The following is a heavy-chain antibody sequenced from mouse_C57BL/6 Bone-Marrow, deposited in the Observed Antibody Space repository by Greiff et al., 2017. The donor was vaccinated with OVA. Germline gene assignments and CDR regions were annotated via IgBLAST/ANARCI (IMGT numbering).Heavy chain of an antibody. CDR1: GYAFSSSW. CDR2: IYPGDGDT. CDR3: ATAQVYAMDY. V-gene: IGHV1-82*01. D-gene: IGHD3-2*02. J-gene: IGHJ4*01. Sequence: VQLQQSGPELVKPGASVKISCKASGYAFSSSWMNWVKQRPGKGLEWIGRIYPGDGDTNYNGKFKGKATLTADKSSSTAYMQLSSLTSEDSAVYFCATAQVYAMDYWVKEPQSPSPQ.